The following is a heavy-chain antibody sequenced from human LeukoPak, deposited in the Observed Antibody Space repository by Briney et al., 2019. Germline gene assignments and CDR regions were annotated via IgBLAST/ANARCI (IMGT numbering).Heavy chain of an antibody. Sequence: SETLSLTCTVSAGSISSYYWSWIRQPPGKGLEWIGYIYFSGSTDYNRSLKSRVTISVDRSKNQFSLRLSSVTAADTAVYYCAKIASRGFSWFDPWGQGTLVTVSS. V-gene: IGHV4-59*01. CDR1: AGSISSYY. CDR3: AKIASRGFSWFDP. CDR2: IYFSGST. J-gene: IGHJ5*02. D-gene: IGHD3-3*02.